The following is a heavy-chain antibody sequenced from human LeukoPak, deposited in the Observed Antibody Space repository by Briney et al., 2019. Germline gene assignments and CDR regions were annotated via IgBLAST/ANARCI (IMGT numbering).Heavy chain of an antibody. CDR2: ISAYNGNT. D-gene: IGHD2-2*01. J-gene: IGHJ4*02. CDR1: GYTFTSYG. CDR3: ARAKRNYCSSTSCYLDY. Sequence: ASVKVSCKASGYTFTSYGISWVRQAPGQGLEWMGWISAYNGNTNYAQKLQGRVTMTTDTSTSTAYMELRSLRSDDTAVYYCARAKRNYCSSTSCYLDYWGQGTLVTVSS. V-gene: IGHV1-18*01.